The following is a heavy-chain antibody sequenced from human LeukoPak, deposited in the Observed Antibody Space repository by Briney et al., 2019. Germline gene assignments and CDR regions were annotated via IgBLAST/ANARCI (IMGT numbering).Heavy chain of an antibody. J-gene: IGHJ6*03. CDR1: GASISSIYYY. Sequence: SETLSLTCTVSGASISSIYYYWGWIRQPPGKGLEWIANIYYTGTIYYNPSLKSRVTISVDTSKNQFSLRLTSVTAADTAVYYCARLYYDVLTSYYPWRYNYYMDVWGKGTTVTVSS. D-gene: IGHD3-9*01. CDR2: IYYTGTI. CDR3: ARLYYDVLTSYYPWRYNYYMDV. V-gene: IGHV4-39*01.